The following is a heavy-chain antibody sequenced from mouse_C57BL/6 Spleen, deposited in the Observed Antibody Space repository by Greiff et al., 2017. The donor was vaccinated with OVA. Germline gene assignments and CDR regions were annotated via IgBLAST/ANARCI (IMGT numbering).Heavy chain of an antibody. V-gene: IGHV5-4*01. J-gene: IGHJ2*01. CDR3: ARERGGYYYGSSYFDY. D-gene: IGHD1-1*01. Sequence: EVKLVESGGGLVKPGGSLKLSCAASGFTFSSYAMSWVRQTPEKRLEWVATISDGGSYTYYPDNVMGRFTISRDNAKNNLYLQMSHLKSEDTAMYYCARERGGYYYGSSYFDYWGQGTTLTVSS. CDR1: GFTFSSYA. CDR2: ISDGGSYT.